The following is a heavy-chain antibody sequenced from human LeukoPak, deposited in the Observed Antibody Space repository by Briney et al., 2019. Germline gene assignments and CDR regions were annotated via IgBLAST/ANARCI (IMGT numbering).Heavy chain of an antibody. CDR1: GYTFTSYY. V-gene: IGHV1-46*01. CDR3: ARIRDGYNDAYDI. J-gene: IGHJ3*02. Sequence: ASVKVSCKASGYTFTSYYMHWVRQAPGQGLEWMGIINPSGGSTNYAQNFQGRVTMTSDTSTSTVYMELSSLRSEDTAIYYCARIRDGYNDAYDIWGQGTVVTVPS. CDR2: INPSGGST. D-gene: IGHD5-24*01.